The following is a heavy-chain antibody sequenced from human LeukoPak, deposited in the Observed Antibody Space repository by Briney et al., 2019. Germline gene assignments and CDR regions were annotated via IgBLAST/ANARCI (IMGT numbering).Heavy chain of an antibody. CDR3: ARGRLSGSFDF. V-gene: IGHV1-69*13. Sequence: SVKVSCKASGGTFSSYAISWVRQAPGQGLEWMGGIIPIFVTANYAQKFQGRVTITADESTSSAYMELSSLRSEDTAVYYCARGRLSGSFDFWGQGTLVTVSS. D-gene: IGHD1-26*01. CDR1: GGTFSSYA. CDR2: IIPIFVTA. J-gene: IGHJ4*02.